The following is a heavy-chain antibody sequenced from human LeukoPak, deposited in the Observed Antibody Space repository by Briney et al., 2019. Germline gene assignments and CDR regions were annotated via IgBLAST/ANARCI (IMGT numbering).Heavy chain of an antibody. Sequence: GGSLRLSCAASGFTFSSYSMNWVRQAPGKGLEWVSFISSSSSTIYYADSVKGRFTISRDNAKNSLYLQMNGLRAEDTAVYYCARDRGGSYSAIDYWGQGTLVTVSS. CDR3: ARDRGGSYSAIDY. CDR2: ISSSSSTI. D-gene: IGHD1-26*01. V-gene: IGHV3-48*04. CDR1: GFTFSSYS. J-gene: IGHJ4*02.